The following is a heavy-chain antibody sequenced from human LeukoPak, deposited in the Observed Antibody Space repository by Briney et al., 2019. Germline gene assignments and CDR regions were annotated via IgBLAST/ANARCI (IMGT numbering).Heavy chain of an antibody. CDR2: MDHSRST. CDR3: ARGSGSSSWYVWLFDY. Sequence: PSETLSLTCAVYGGSFRGYFWSWIRQPPGKGLEWIGEMDHSRSTYYNPSLKSRVTISVDTSKNQFSLKLSSVTAADTGVYYCARGSGSSSWYVWLFDYWGQGTLVTVSS. CDR1: GGSFRGYF. D-gene: IGHD6-13*01. J-gene: IGHJ4*02. V-gene: IGHV4-34*01.